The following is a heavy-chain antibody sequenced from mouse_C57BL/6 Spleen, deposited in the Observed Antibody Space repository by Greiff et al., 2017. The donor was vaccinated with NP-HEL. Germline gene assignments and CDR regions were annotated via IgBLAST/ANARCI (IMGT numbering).Heavy chain of an antibody. D-gene: IGHD2-1*01. J-gene: IGHJ2*01. CDR2: IYPGDGDT. CDR3: ARERGIYYGNYGRLDY. CDR1: GYAFSSSW. Sequence: VQLQQSGPELVKPGASVKISCKASGYAFSSSWMNWVKQRPGKGLEWIGRIYPGDGDTNYNGKFKGKATLTADKSSSTAYMQLSSLTSEDSAVYFCARERGIYYGNYGRLDYWGQGTTLTVSS. V-gene: IGHV1-82*01.